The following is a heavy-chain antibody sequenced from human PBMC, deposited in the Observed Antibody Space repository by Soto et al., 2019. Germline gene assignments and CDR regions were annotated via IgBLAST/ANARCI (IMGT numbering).Heavy chain of an antibody. CDR3: ARRDYTYYYGMDV. CDR1: GFTVSSNY. D-gene: IGHD2-2*02. V-gene: IGHV3-53*01. CDR2: IYSGGST. Sequence: EVQLVESGGGLIQPGGSLRLSCAASGFTVSSNYMSWVRQAPGKGLEWVSVIYSGGSTYYADSVKGRFTISRDNSKNTLYLQMNSLRAEDTAVYYCARRDYTYYYGMDVWGQGTTVTVSS. J-gene: IGHJ6*02.